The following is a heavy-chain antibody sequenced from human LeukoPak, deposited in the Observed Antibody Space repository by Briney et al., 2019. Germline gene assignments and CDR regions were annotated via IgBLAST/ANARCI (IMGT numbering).Heavy chain of an antibody. D-gene: IGHD3-10*01. CDR3: ARDHRPMGSGLFDY. V-gene: IGHV3-30*04. Sequence: GGSLRLSCAASGFTLSSYAMHWVRQAPGKGLEWVAVISHDGSNKYYADSVKGRFTISRDNSKNTLYLQMNSLRAEDTAVYYCARDHRPMGSGLFDYWGQGTLVTVSS. J-gene: IGHJ4*02. CDR1: GFTLSSYA. CDR2: ISHDGSNK.